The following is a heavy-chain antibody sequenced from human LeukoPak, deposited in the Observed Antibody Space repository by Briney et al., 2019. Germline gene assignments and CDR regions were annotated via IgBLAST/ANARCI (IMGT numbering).Heavy chain of an antibody. CDR1: GFTFSSYE. V-gene: IGHV3-48*03. Sequence: GGSLRLSCAASGFTFSSYEMHWVRQAPGKGLEWVSYISCSGSTIYYADSVKGRFTISRDNAKNSLYLQMNSLRAEDTAVYYCASSSIGWYSGWFDPWGQGTLVTVSS. CDR2: ISCSGSTI. CDR3: ASSSIGWYSGWFDP. J-gene: IGHJ5*02. D-gene: IGHD6-19*01.